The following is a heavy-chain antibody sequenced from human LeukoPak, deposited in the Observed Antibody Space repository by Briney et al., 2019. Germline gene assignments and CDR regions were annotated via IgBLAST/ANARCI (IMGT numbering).Heavy chain of an antibody. Sequence: GGSLRLSCAASRFTFSNYGMSWVRQAPGKGLEWVSAISGSGGSTYYADSVKGRFTISRDNSKNTLYLQMNSLRAEDTAVYYCARGPSGYDFLVDYWGQGTLVTVSS. V-gene: IGHV3-23*01. CDR3: ARGPSGYDFLVDY. CDR1: RFTFSNYG. J-gene: IGHJ4*02. CDR2: ISGSGGST. D-gene: IGHD5-12*01.